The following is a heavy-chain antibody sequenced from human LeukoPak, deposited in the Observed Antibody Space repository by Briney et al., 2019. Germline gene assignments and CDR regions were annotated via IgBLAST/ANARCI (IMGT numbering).Heavy chain of an antibody. D-gene: IGHD3-16*02. CDR2: IYTSGST. CDR1: GGSISSYY. CDR3: ARDLNPRGSYRYAWFDP. Sequence: SETLSLTCTVSGGSISSYYSSWIRQPAGKGLEWIGRIYTSGSTNYNPSLKSRVTMSVDTSKNQFSLKLSPVTAADTAVYYCARDLNPRGSYRYAWFDPWGQGTLVTVSS. J-gene: IGHJ5*02. V-gene: IGHV4-4*07.